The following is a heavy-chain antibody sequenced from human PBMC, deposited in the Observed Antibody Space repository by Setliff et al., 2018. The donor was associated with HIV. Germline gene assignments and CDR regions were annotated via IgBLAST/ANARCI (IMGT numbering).Heavy chain of an antibody. CDR3: TGDYNSGSHRFDY. D-gene: IGHD3-10*01. J-gene: IGHJ4*02. V-gene: IGHV4-4*08. Sequence: SETLSLTCTVSGGSISSYYWSWIRQSPGKGLEWIGYINPIGSPDYPSGNTVYNPSFRSRVTLSLDTSKNQFSLKLTSVTAADAAVYYCTGDYNSGSHRFDYWGQGTPVTVSS. CDR2: INPIGSPDYPSGNT. CDR1: GGSISSYY.